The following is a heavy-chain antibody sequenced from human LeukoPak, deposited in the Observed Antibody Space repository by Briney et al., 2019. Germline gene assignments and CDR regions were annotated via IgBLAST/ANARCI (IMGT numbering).Heavy chain of an antibody. CDR3: ARASRYCSGGSCYSPYYCYGMDA. J-gene: IGHJ6*02. CDR1: GFTFSSYW. D-gene: IGHD2-15*01. Sequence: PGGSLRLSCAASGFTFSSYWMSWVRQAPGKGLEWVANIKQDGSEKYYVDSVKGRFTISRDNTKNSLYLQMNSLRAEDTAVYYCARASRYCSGGSCYSPYYCYGMDAWGQGTTVTVS. CDR2: IKQDGSEK. V-gene: IGHV3-7*02.